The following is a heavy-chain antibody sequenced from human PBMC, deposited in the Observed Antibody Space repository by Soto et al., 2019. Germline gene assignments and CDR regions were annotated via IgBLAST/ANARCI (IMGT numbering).Heavy chain of an antibody. V-gene: IGHV3-74*01. CDR2: INSDGSST. D-gene: IGHD6-13*01. J-gene: IGHJ4*02. CDR3: ARVRDDWAAERYFDY. CDR1: GFTFSSYW. Sequence: EVQLVESGGGLVQPGGSLRLSCAASGFTFSSYWMHWVRQAPGKGLVWVSRINSDGSSTSYADSVKGRFTISRDNAKNTLYLQMNSLSAEDTAVYYCARVRDDWAAERYFDYWGQGTLVTVSS.